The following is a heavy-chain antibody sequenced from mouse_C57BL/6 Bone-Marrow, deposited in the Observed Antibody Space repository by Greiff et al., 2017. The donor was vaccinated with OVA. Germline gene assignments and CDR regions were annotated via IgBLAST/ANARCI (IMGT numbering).Heavy chain of an antibody. CDR2: IDPEDGET. CDR3: ARGGGGYGSSFYAMDY. Sequence: VQLQQSGAELVKPGASVKLSCTASGFNIKDYYMHWVKQRTEQGLEWIGRIDPEDGETKYAPKFPGKATITADTSSNTAYLQLSSLTSADTAVYYCARGGGGYGSSFYAMDYWGQGTSVTVSS. CDR1: GFNIKDYY. D-gene: IGHD1-1*01. J-gene: IGHJ4*01. V-gene: IGHV14-2*01.